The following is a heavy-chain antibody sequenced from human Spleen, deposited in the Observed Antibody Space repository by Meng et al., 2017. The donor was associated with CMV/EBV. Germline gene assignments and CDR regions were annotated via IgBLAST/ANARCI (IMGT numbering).Heavy chain of an antibody. D-gene: IGHD6-19*01. V-gene: IGHV3-23*01. CDR1: GSTFSSFA. Sequence: ETLSLTCAASGSTFSSFAMSWVRQAPGKGMEWVSTISDSAEHTYNADSVRGRFTISRDNSKNTLYLLMNSLKAEDTAVYYCAKHPYSNGWYYSIDYWGQGMLVTVSS. CDR2: ISDSAEHT. CDR3: AKHPYSNGWYYSIDY. J-gene: IGHJ4*02.